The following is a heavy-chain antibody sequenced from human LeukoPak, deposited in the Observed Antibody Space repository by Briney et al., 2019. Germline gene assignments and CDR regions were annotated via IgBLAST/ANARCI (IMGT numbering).Heavy chain of an antibody. CDR3: ASPEDYYDSSGYYSAAFDI. V-gene: IGHV4-59*01. CDR2: IYYSGST. CDR1: GGSISSCY. J-gene: IGHJ3*02. Sequence: SETLSLTCTVSGGSISSCYWSWIRQPPGKGLEWIGYIYYSGSTNYNPSLKSRVTISVDTSKNQFSLKLSSVTAADTAVYYCASPEDYYDSSGYYSAAFDIWGQGTMVTVSS. D-gene: IGHD3-22*01.